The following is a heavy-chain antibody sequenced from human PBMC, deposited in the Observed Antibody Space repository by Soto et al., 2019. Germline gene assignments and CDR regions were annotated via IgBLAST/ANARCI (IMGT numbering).Heavy chain of an antibody. D-gene: IGHD6-13*01. V-gene: IGHV4-4*07. Sequence: LSLTCSVSGGSISTYYWSWIRQPAGKGLEWIGRIYRSGGTNFNPSLMSRVSMSVDTSKDQFSLKLSSVVAADTAVYYCARGAAAGVDYGMDVWGQGTTVTVSS. CDR3: ARGAAAGVDYGMDV. J-gene: IGHJ6*02. CDR2: IYRSGGT. CDR1: GGSISTYY.